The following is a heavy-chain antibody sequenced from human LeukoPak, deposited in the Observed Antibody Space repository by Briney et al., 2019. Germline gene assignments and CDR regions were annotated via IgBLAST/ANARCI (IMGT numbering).Heavy chain of an antibody. CDR2: ISSSSSNI. J-gene: IGHJ4*02. V-gene: IGHV3-21*01. Sequence: KPGGSLRLSCAASGFTFSSYSMNWVRQAPGKGLEWVSSISSSSSNIYYADSVKGRFTISRDNAKNSLYLQMNSLRAEDTAVYYCARESRTTISPKLDYWGQGTLVTVSS. CDR1: GFTFSSYS. CDR3: ARESRTTISPKLDY. D-gene: IGHD5-24*01.